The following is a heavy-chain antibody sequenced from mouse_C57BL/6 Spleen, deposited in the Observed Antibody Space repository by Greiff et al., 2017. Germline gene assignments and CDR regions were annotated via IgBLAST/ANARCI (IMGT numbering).Heavy chain of an antibody. V-gene: IGHV1-15*01. Sequence: QVQLQQSGAELVRPGASVTLSCKASGYTFTDYEMHWVKQTPVHGLEWIGAIDPETGGTAYNQKFKGKAILTADKSSSTAYMELRSLTSEDSAVYYCTRGGTTVVAGGFDYWGQGTTLTVSS. CDR2: IDPETGGT. D-gene: IGHD1-1*01. J-gene: IGHJ2*01. CDR1: GYTFTDYE. CDR3: TRGGTTVVAGGFDY.